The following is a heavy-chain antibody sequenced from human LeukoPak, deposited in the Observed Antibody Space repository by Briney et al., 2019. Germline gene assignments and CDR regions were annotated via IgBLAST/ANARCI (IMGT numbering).Heavy chain of an antibody. CDR3: ARTILPALDY. V-gene: IGHV3-30*19. CDR1: GFTFSTDG. D-gene: IGHD2-2*01. CDR2: IDYGGSYK. Sequence: PGGSLRLSCAASGFTFSTDGMHWVRHAPGKGLEWVAFIDYGGSYKYYADSAKGRFTISRDNSRNTLYLQMNSLRVEDTAVYYCARTILPALDYWGQGTLVTVSS. J-gene: IGHJ4*02.